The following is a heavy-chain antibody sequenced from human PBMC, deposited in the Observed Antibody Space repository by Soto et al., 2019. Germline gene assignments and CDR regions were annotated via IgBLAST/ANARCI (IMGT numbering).Heavy chain of an antibody. CDR2: IYYTGTT. D-gene: IGHD3-22*01. Sequence: SETLCPTCTVSGGHIRDYYWSWIRQPPAPLLEWIGYIYYTGTTSYNPSLKSRVTISVDTSRNQFSLRLSSVTAADTAVYYCAKTYYYDRSGYYQNWFDPWGQGTLVTVSS. CDR1: GGHIRDYY. J-gene: IGHJ5*02. CDR3: AKTYYYDRSGYYQNWFDP. V-gene: IGHV4-59*01.